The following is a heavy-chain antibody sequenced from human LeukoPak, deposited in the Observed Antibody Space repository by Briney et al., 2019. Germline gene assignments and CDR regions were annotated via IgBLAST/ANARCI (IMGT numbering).Heavy chain of an antibody. CDR1: GDSISTYY. J-gene: IGHJ3*02. D-gene: IGHD5-18*01. CDR3: ARSRSGYSYDHAAFEI. Sequence: SETLSLTCTVSGDSISTYYWSWIRQPPGKGLEWIAYIDYRGSTTYNPSLRSRVTISVDTSRNQFSLKLSSVTAADTAVYYCARSRSGYSYDHAAFEIWGHGTMVTVSS. CDR2: IDYRGST. V-gene: IGHV4-59*01.